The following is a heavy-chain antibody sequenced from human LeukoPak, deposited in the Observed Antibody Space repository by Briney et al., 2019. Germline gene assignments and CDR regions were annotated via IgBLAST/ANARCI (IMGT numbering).Heavy chain of an antibody. V-gene: IGHV4-59*01. Sequence: SETLSLTCTVSGGSIRSYYWSWIRQPPGKGLEWIGYIYYTGSTNYNPSLKSRVTISVDTSESQFSLKLSSVTAADTAVYYCARVYYSSSYDYWYFDLWGRGTLVTVSS. CDR1: GGSIRSYY. CDR3: ARVYYSSSYDYWYFDL. D-gene: IGHD6-13*01. CDR2: IYYTGST. J-gene: IGHJ2*01.